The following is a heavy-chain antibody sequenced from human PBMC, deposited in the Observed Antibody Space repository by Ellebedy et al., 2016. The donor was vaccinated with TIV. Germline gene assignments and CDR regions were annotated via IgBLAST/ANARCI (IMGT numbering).Heavy chain of an antibody. Sequence: GESLKISXKGSGHNFTSYLIAWVRQMPGKGLEWMGIIYPGDSDTRYSPSFQGQATISADKSISTAYLQWSSLKASDTAMYYCARHTVFTAAGDIWGQGTMVTVSS. CDR3: ARHTVFTAAGDI. CDR1: GHNFTSYL. J-gene: IGHJ3*02. V-gene: IGHV5-51*01. CDR2: IYPGDSDT. D-gene: IGHD6-13*01.